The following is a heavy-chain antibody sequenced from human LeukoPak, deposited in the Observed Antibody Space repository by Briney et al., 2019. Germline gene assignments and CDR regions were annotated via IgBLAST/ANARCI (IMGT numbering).Heavy chain of an antibody. CDR2: INHSGST. CDR1: GGSFTGYY. D-gene: IGHD3-10*01. V-gene: IGHV4-34*01. CDR3: AKGPRKYITMVRGVGDAFDI. Sequence: SETLSLTCAVYGGSFTGYYWSWIRQPPGKGLEWIGEINHSGSTNYNPSLKSRVTISVDTSKNQFSLKLSSVTAADPAVYYCAKGPRKYITMVRGVGDAFDIWGQGTMVTVSS. J-gene: IGHJ3*02.